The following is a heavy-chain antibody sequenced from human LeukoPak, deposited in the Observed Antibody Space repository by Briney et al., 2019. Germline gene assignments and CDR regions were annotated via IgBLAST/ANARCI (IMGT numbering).Heavy chain of an antibody. CDR1: GGSISSYY. Sequence: SETLSLTCTVSGGSISSYYWSWIRQPAGKGLEWIGRIYTSGSTNYNPSLKSRVTMSVDTSKNQFSLKLSSVTAADTAVYYCARESGTGGYFYYYYMDVWGKGTTVTVSS. CDR3: ARESGTGGYFYYYYMDV. CDR2: IYTSGST. J-gene: IGHJ6*03. V-gene: IGHV4-4*07. D-gene: IGHD1-14*01.